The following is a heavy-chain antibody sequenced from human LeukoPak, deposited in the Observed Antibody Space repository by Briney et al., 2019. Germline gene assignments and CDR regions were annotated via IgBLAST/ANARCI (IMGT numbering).Heavy chain of an antibody. CDR3: ARDWMDDSSGYWGYFDY. D-gene: IGHD3-22*01. CDR2: ISYDGSNK. CDR1: GFTFSSYA. Sequence: GRSLRLSCAASGFTFSSYAMHWVRQAPGKGLEWVAVISYDGSNKYYADSVKGRFTISRDNSKNTLYLQMNSLRAEDTAVYYCARDWMDDSSGYWGYFDYWGQGTLVTVSS. J-gene: IGHJ4*02. V-gene: IGHV3-30*01.